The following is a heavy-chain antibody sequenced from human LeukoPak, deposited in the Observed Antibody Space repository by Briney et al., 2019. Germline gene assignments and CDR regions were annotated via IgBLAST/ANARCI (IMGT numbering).Heavy chain of an antibody. CDR1: GFTFDDYA. CDR2: ISWNSGSI. J-gene: IGHJ3*02. Sequence: PGGSLRLSWVASGFTFDDYAMHWVRHAPGKGLEWDSGISWNSGSIVYADSVKGRFTISRDNAKNSLYLQMNSLRAEDTALYYCAKGVRITMVRGAFDIWGQGTMVTVSS. V-gene: IGHV3-9*01. D-gene: IGHD3-10*01. CDR3: AKGVRITMVRGAFDI.